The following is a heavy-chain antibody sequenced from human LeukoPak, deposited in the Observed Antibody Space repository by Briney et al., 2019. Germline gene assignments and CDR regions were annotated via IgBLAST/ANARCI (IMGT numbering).Heavy chain of an antibody. J-gene: IGHJ6*03. D-gene: IGHD6-19*01. Sequence: PSETLSLTCAVYGGSFSGYYWSWIRQPPGKGLEWIGEINHSGSTNYNPSLKSRVTISVDTSKNQFSLKLSSVTAADTAVYYCARDWAPVAGTSYYYYYYYMDVWGKGTTVTISS. CDR3: ARDWAPVAGTSYYYYYYYMDV. V-gene: IGHV4-34*01. CDR2: INHSGST. CDR1: GGSFSGYY.